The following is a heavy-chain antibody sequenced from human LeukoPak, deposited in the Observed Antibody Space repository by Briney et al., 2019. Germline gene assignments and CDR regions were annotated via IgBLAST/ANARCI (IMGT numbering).Heavy chain of an antibody. V-gene: IGHV4-59*01. D-gene: IGHD3-10*01. Sequence: SETLSLTCTVFGGSINDDYWTWIRQSPGKGLEWIGYIYYSGSTNYNPSLKSRVTISVDTSKNQFSLKLSSVTAADTAVYYCASAYGSGSYKYWGQGTLVTVSS. CDR3: ASAYGSGSYKY. CDR2: IYYSGST. CDR1: GGSINDDY. J-gene: IGHJ4*02.